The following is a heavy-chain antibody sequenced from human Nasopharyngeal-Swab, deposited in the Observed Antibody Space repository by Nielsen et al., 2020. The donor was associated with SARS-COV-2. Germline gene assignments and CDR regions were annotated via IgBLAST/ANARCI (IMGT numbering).Heavy chain of an antibody. D-gene: IGHD6-19*01. CDR2: ISTGAVST. J-gene: IGHJ4*02. Sequence: GGSLRLSCAASGFTFSSYAMSWVRQAPAKGLEWVSAISTGAVSTFYAASVKGRFTISRDDSRTTLYLQMNSLRAEDTAVYYCARHQGSSGWSFFDFWGQGTLVTVSS. V-gene: IGHV3-23*01. CDR1: GFTFSSYA. CDR3: ARHQGSSGWSFFDF.